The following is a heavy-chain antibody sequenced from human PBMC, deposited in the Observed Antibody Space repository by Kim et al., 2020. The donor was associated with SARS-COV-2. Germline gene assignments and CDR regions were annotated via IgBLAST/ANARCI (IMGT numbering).Heavy chain of an antibody. CDR2: ISSSSTTI. CDR1: GFTFSNYN. J-gene: IGHJ5*02. D-gene: IGHD3-22*01. CDR3: ARGLFGWWFDP. V-gene: IGHV3-48*04. Sequence: GGSLRHSCAASGFTFSNYNINWVRQAPGKGLEWVSYISSSSTTIYYADSVKGRFTISRDNAKNSLYLQMNSLRAEDTAVYYCARGLFGWWFDPWGQGTLVTVSS.